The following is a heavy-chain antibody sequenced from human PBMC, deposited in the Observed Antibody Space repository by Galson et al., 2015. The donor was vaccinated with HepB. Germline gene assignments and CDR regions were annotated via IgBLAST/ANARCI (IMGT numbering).Heavy chain of an antibody. Sequence: SLRLSCAGSGFIFRHHAMAWIRQAPGKGLEWVSGINGRGSTRSYSYAVKGRFSISRDNSKDTVFLQMDNLRPEDTAVYYCVKEGAWFGGDWFDPWGQGALVTVS. J-gene: IGHJ5*02. V-gene: IGHV3-23*01. D-gene: IGHD3-16*01. CDR1: GFIFRHHA. CDR3: VKEGAWFGGDWFDP. CDR2: INGRGSTR.